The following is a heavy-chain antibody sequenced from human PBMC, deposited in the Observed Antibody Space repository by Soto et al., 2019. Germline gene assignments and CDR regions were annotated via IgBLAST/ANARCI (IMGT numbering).Heavy chain of an antibody. Sequence: GGSLRLSCAASGFTFSNAWINWVRQAPGKGLEWVGRIKRKTDGGTTDFAASVKGRFAISRDDSISMAFMRMNSLKTEDTSVYYCTTDSYITVTPVRLDYWGQGTLVTVSS. J-gene: IGHJ4*01. CDR3: TTDSYITVTPVRLDY. CDR2: IKRKTDGGTT. V-gene: IGHV3-15*07. D-gene: IGHD3-22*01. CDR1: GFTFSNAW.